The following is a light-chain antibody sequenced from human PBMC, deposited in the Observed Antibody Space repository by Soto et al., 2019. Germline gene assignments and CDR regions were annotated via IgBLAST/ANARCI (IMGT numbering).Light chain of an antibody. CDR3: QQRYSTPYT. CDR2: GAS. V-gene: IGKV1-39*01. CDR1: QTISNF. Sequence: DIQMTQSPSSLSASVGDRITITCRASQTISNFLNWYHQRPGQAPKLLIFGASSLQSGVPSKFTGSGSGTDFTLTSRDLHPGDGATYYCQQRYSTPYTFGQGT. J-gene: IGKJ2*01.